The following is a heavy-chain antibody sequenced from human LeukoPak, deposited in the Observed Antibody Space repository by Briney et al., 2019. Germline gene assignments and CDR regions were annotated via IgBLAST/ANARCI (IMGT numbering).Heavy chain of an antibody. CDR3: ARDRTIFGVVTDHFDY. V-gene: IGHV1-69*13. Sequence: ASVKVSCKASGYTFTSYGISWVRQAPGQGLEWMGGIIPIFGTANYAQKFQGRVTITADESTSTAYMELSSLRSEDTAVYYCARDRTIFGVVTDHFDYWGQGTLVTVSS. CDR2: IIPIFGTA. J-gene: IGHJ4*02. CDR1: GYTFTSYG. D-gene: IGHD3-3*01.